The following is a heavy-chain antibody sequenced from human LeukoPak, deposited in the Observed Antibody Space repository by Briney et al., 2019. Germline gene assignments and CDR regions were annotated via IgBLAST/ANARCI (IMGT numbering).Heavy chain of an antibody. J-gene: IGHJ4*02. V-gene: IGHV3-23*01. CDR1: GFTFSNYA. CDR3: ARAGATYYYGSGSYYPYDY. D-gene: IGHD3-10*01. CDR2: IFNNGANA. Sequence: GGSLRLSCTASGFTFSNYAMDWVRQAPGKGLEWVATIFNNGANAFYADSVKGRFTISRDNSKNTLYLQMNSLRAEDTAVYCCARAGATYYYGSGSYYPYDYWGQGTLVTVSS.